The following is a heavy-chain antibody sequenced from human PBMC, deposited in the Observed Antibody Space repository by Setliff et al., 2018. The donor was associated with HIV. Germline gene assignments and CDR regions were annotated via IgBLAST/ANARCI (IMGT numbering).Heavy chain of an antibody. D-gene: IGHD6-19*01. Sequence: GGSLRLSCAASGFTFRSYAMSWVRQAPGKGLEWVSTISGSGGSTYYADSVNGRFTISSDNSKNTLYLQMSSLRAEDTAVYSCAKDGDTTAWYVVSSLDYWGQGTLVTVSS. J-gene: IGHJ4*02. CDR3: AKDGDTTAWYVVSSLDY. CDR2: ISGSGGST. V-gene: IGHV3-23*01. CDR1: GFTFRSYA.